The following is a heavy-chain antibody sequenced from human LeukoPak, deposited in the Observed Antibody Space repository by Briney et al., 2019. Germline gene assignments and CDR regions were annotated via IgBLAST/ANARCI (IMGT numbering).Heavy chain of an antibody. V-gene: IGHV3-49*04. J-gene: IGHJ3*02. D-gene: IGHD3-22*01. Sequence: GRSLRLSCTASGFTFGDYAMSWVRQAPGKGLEWVGFIRSKAYGGTTEYAASVKGRFTISRDDSKSIAYLQMNSLKTEDTAVYYCTRDGRRLRAFDIWGQGTMVTVPS. CDR3: TRDGRRLRAFDI. CDR2: IRSKAYGGTT. CDR1: GFTFGDYA.